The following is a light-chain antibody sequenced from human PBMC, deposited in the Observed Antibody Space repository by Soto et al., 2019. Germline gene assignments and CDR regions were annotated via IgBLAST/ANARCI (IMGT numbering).Light chain of an antibody. CDR3: QQYDSSPRT. J-gene: IGKJ1*01. V-gene: IGKV3-20*01. CDR2: GAS. Sequence: EVVLTQSPGTLSLSXEGRATLSXXXSQSVSSNYLAWYQQRPGQAPRLLIYGASNRATGIPDRFSGSGSGTDFILTISRLEPEDFAVYYCQQYDSSPRTFGQGTKVDI. CDR1: QSVSSNY.